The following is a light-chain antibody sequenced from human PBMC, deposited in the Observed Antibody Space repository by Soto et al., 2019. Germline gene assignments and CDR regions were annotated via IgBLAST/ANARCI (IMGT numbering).Light chain of an antibody. CDR3: QQYGSSRGWT. J-gene: IGKJ1*01. CDR1: QSVSSSY. Sequence: EIVLTQSPGTLSLSPGXRATLSCRASQSVSSSYLAWYQQKPGQAPRLLIYGASSRATGIPDRFSGSGSGTDFTLTISRLEPEDFAVYYCQQYGSSRGWTFGQGTKVDSK. CDR2: GAS. V-gene: IGKV3-20*01.